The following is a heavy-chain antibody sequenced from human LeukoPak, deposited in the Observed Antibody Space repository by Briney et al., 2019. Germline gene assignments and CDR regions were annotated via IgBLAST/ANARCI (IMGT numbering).Heavy chain of an antibody. D-gene: IGHD6-19*01. CDR3: AREDGSGWYFAY. CDR1: GYTFTSYG. CDR2: ISVYNGNT. V-gene: IGHV1-18*04. Sequence: ASVKVSCKASGYTFTSYGISWGRQAPGQGREWMGWISVYNGNTNYAQKLQRRVTMTTDTSTSTVYMELRSLRSGETAVYYCAREDGSGWYFAYWGQGTLVTVHS. J-gene: IGHJ4*02.